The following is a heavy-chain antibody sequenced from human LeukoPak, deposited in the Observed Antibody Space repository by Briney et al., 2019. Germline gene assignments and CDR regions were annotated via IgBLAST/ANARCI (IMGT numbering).Heavy chain of an antibody. D-gene: IGHD6-19*01. CDR2: IYYSGST. CDR3: ARRDSTAWFYFDY. CDR1: GGSISSSHYY. J-gene: IGHJ4*02. V-gene: IGHV4-39*01. Sequence: SEILSLTCTVSGGSISSSHYYWGWIRQPPGKGLEWIGHIYYSGSTYYNSSLKTRVTISVDTSKNQFSLRLTSVTAADTAIYFCARRDSTAWFYFDYWGQGTPVTVSS.